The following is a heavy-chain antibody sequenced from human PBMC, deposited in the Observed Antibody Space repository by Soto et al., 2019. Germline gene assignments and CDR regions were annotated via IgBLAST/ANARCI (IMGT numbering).Heavy chain of an antibody. CDR1: GASFSGYY. CDR3: ARRFSGTGRYFDY. Sequence: QVQLQQWGAGLLKPSETLSLSCAVYGASFSGYYWNWIRQPPGKGLEWIGEINQSGSTNYSPSLKPRVTISVDTSKKQCSLRVSSVTAADTAVYYCARRFSGTGRYFDYWGQGTLVTVSS. D-gene: IGHD1-1*01. V-gene: IGHV4-34*02. CDR2: INQSGST. J-gene: IGHJ4*02.